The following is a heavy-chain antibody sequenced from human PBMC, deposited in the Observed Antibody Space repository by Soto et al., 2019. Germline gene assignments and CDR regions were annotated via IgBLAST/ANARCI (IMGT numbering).Heavy chain of an antibody. CDR1: GLTLRSYA. D-gene: IGHD3-16*01. V-gene: IGHV3-23*01. Sequence: EGQLLQSGGDLVLPGGSLRLSCAGSGLTLRSYAMTWIRQTPEKGLEWVSTISGRSAVPSYADSVTGRFAVSRDNSLNTVYLKMNSLRPDDTATYYCAKGGPFTGGFDPWGQGSLVTGSS. CDR2: ISGRSAVP. J-gene: IGHJ5*02. CDR3: AKGGPFTGGFDP.